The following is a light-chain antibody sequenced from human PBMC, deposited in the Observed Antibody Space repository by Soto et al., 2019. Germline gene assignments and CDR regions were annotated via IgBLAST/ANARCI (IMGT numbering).Light chain of an antibody. CDR2: KAS. V-gene: IGKV1-5*03. CDR1: QDIRND. J-gene: IGKJ1*01. CDR3: QHYNSYSEA. Sequence: DIPLTQSPSTLSGSVGDRVTITSRASQDIRNDLGWYQQKPGKAPKLLIYKASTLKSGVPSRFSGSGSGTEFTLAISSLQPDDFATYYCQHYNSYSEAFGQGTKV.